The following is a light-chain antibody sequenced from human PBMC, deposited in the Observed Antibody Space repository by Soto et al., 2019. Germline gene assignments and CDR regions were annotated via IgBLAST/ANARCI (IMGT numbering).Light chain of an antibody. Sequence: EIVLTQSPGTLSLSPGERATLSCRASQSVPSNFLAWYQQKPGQAPILVIYGVSRRATGIPDRFSGSGSGADFTLTLSRLEPEDFAVYYCQQYDSSWTFGQGTKVEIK. V-gene: IGKV3-20*01. CDR2: GVS. CDR1: QSVPSNF. CDR3: QQYDSSWT. J-gene: IGKJ1*01.